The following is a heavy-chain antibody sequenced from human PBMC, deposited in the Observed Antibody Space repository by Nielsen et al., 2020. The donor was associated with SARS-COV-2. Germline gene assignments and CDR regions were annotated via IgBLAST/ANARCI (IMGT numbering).Heavy chain of an antibody. V-gene: IGHV3-23*01. CDR3: AKDRERITIFGDAFDI. J-gene: IGHJ3*02. CDR1: GFTFSSYA. Sequence: GESLKISCAASGFTFSSYAMSWVRQAPGKGLEWVSAISGSGGSTYYADSVKGRFTISRDNSKNTLYLQMNSLRAEDTAVYYCAKDRERITIFGDAFDIWGQGTMVTVSS. CDR2: ISGSGGST. D-gene: IGHD3-3*01.